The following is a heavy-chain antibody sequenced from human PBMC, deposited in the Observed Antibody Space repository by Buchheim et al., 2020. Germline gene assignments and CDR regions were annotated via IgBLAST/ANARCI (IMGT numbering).Heavy chain of an antibody. CDR3: FQEPGYSYGNDAVDI. D-gene: IGHD5-18*01. Sequence: QVQLVESGGGVVQPGRSLRLSCAASGFTFSSYGMHWVRQAPGKGLEWVAVISYDGSNKYYADSVKGRFTISRDNSKNTLYLPMNSLRAEDTAVYHFFQEPGYSYGNDAVDIWGQGT. J-gene: IGHJ3*02. CDR1: GFTFSSYG. CDR2: ISYDGSNK. V-gene: IGHV3-30*03.